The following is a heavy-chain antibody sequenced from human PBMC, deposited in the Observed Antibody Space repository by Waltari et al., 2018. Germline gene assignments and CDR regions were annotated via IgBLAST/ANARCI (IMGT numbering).Heavy chain of an antibody. Sequence: QVQLVQSGAEVKKPGASVKVSCKASGYTFTSYAMHWVRQAPGQRLEWMGWINAGNGNTKYSQKFQGRVTITRDTSASTAYMELSSMRSEDTAVYYCARHGYSGYDFDYWGQGTLVTVSS. D-gene: IGHD5-12*01. CDR3: ARHGYSGYDFDY. V-gene: IGHV1-3*01. CDR2: INAGNGNT. CDR1: GYTFTSYA. J-gene: IGHJ4*02.